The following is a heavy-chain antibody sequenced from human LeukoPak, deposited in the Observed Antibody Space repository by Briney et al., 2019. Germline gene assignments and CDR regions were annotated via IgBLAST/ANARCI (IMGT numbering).Heavy chain of an antibody. V-gene: IGHV4-30-2*01. CDR3: ARSAGEYDFWSGPADWFDP. CDR1: GGSISSGGYY. CDR2: IYHSGST. D-gene: IGHD3-3*01. Sequence: PSQTLSLTCTVSGGSISSGGYYWSWIRQPPGKGLEWIGYIYHSGSTYYNPSLKSRVTISVDRSKNQFSLKLSSVTAADTAVYYCARSAGEYDFWSGPADWFDPWGQGTLVTVSS. J-gene: IGHJ5*02.